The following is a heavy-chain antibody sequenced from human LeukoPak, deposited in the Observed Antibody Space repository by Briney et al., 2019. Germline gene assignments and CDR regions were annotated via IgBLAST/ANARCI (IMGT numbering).Heavy chain of an antibody. CDR2: INPSGGST. CDR1: GYTFYSYY. J-gene: IGHJ5*02. CDR3: ARVKAMGDGWFDP. Sequence: ASVKVCCKASGYTFYSYYVQWMRQAPGQWLELMGIINPSGGSTSYAQKFQGRVTMTRDTSTSTVYMELSSLRSEDTAVYYCARVKAMGDGWFDPWGQGTLVTVSS. V-gene: IGHV1-46*02. D-gene: IGHD3-16*01.